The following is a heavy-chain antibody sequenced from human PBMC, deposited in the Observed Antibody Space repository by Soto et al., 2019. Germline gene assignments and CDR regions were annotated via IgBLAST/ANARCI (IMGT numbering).Heavy chain of an antibody. CDR1: GFTFSSYA. Sequence: EVQLLEYGGGLVQPGGSLRLSCAASGFTFSSYALSWVCQFPGKGLEYVSSIRDSGDNTYYADAVRGRFTISRNNSKSPLILQIQTLRGEDKALYYCAKGGLGQQRGLVDWGQRPLVTLCS. CDR3: AKGGLGQQRGLVD. J-gene: IGHJ4*02. V-gene: IGHV3-23*01. CDR2: IRDSGDNT. D-gene: IGHD6-13*01.